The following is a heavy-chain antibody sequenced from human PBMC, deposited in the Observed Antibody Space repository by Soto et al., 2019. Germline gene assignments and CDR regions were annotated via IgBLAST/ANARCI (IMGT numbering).Heavy chain of an antibody. CDR2: INPSGGST. D-gene: IGHD3-10*01. CDR3: ARVPSVLLWFGELYS. CDR1: GYTFTSYY. Sequence: GASVKVSCKASGYTFTSYYMHWVRQAPGQGLEWMGIINPSGGSTSYAQKFQGRVTMTRDTSTSTVYMELSSLRSEDTAVYYCARVPSVLLWFGELYSWGQGTLVTVSS. J-gene: IGHJ4*02. V-gene: IGHV1-46*03.